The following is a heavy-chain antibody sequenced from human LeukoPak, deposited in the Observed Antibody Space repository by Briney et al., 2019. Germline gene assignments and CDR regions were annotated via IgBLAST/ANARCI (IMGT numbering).Heavy chain of an antibody. J-gene: IGHJ6*03. CDR2: ISYDGSNN. D-gene: IGHD3-10*01. CDR3: ATSPPPTKQGPTGLWGSITMVRGVKDYMDV. V-gene: IGHV3-30-3*01. Sequence: PGGSLRLSCAASGFTFSSFAMHWVRQAPGKGLEGVAVISYDGSNNYYVDSVKGRFTISRDNAKNSLYLQMNSLRAEDTAVYYCATSPPPTKQGPTGLWGSITMVRGVKDYMDVWGKGTTVTVSS. CDR1: GFTFSSFA.